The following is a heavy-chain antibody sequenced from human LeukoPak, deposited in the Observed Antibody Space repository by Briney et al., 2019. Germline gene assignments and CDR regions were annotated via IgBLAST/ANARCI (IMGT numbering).Heavy chain of an antibody. CDR3: ARLTVTAYNWFDP. D-gene: IGHD4-11*01. V-gene: IGHV4-61*01. CDR2: IYYTGST. J-gene: IGHJ5*02. Sequence: SEALSLTCTVSGGSVSSGSYYWSWIRQPPGKGLEWIGYIYYTGSTNYNPSLKSRVTISVDTSKNQFSLKLSSVTAADTAVYYCARLTVTAYNWFDPWGQGTLVTVSS. CDR1: GGSVSSGSYY.